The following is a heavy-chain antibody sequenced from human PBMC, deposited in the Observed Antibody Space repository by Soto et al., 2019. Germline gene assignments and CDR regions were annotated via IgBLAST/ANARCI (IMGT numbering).Heavy chain of an antibody. J-gene: IGHJ6*02. CDR2: VSYDGNHK. Sequence: QVQLVESGGGVIQPGTSLSLSCGSSGFTFRSFGMYWVRQAPGKGLEWVAVVSYDGNHKYYADAVKGRFTVARDNAKNMLYLEMSSLRGEETAVYYCAKDVAQRLVLNYGMDVWGQGTTVTVSS. CDR1: GFTFRSFG. V-gene: IGHV3-30*18. CDR3: AKDVAQRLVLNYGMDV. D-gene: IGHD6-13*01.